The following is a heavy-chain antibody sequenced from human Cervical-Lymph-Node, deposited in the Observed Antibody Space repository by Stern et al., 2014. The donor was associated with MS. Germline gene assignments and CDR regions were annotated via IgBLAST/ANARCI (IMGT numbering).Heavy chain of an antibody. CDR3: ARGDSEAPIYYFDY. V-gene: IGHV1-69*01. CDR2: ITPLFDTT. CDR1: GGTFSTFA. D-gene: IGHD2-21*01. Sequence: VQLVESGAEVKKPGSSVKVSCQTSGGTFSTFAIGWVRQSPGQGLEWMGCITPLFDTTNYAQKFQGRLTITADESTRTAYMELSSLRPDDTAMYYCARGDSEAPIYYFDYWGQGTLVTVSS. J-gene: IGHJ4*02.